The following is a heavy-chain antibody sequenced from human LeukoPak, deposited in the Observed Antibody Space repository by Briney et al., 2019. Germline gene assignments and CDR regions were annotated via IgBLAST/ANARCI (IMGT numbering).Heavy chain of an antibody. CDR3: ARDGYSSGWYSLGYFDY. CDR2: IIPIFGTA. V-gene: IGHV1-69*06. D-gene: IGHD6-19*01. CDR1: GGTFSSYA. J-gene: IGHJ4*02. Sequence: SVKVSCKASGGTFSSYAISWVRQAPGQGLEWMGGIIPIFGTANYAQKFQGRVTITADKSTSTAYMELSSLRPEDTAVYYCARDGYSSGWYSLGYFDYWGQGTLVTVSS.